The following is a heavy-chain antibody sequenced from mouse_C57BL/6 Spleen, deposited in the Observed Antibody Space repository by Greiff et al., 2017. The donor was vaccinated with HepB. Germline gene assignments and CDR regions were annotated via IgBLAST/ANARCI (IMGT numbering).Heavy chain of an antibody. CDR2: INPNNGGT. V-gene: IGHV1-26*01. CDR3: ARRGYYGSWFAY. D-gene: IGHD1-1*01. Sequence: VQLQQSGPELVKPGASVKISCKASGYTFTDYYMNWVKQSHGKSLEWIGDINPNNGGTSYNQKFKGKATLTVDKSSSTAYMELRSLTSEDSAVYYCARRGYYGSWFAYWGQGTLVTVSA. J-gene: IGHJ3*01. CDR1: GYTFTDYY.